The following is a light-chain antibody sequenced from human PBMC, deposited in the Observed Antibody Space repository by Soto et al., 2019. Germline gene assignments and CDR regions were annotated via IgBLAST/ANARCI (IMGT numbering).Light chain of an antibody. Sequence: EIVMTQSPATLSVSPGERASLSCRASQSISSNLAWYQQKPGQAPRLLISDASTRATGIPARFSGSGSGTEFTLTISSLQSEDFAVYYCQQYINWPETFGQGTKVDIK. J-gene: IGKJ1*01. CDR2: DAS. CDR1: QSISSN. CDR3: QQYINWPET. V-gene: IGKV3-15*01.